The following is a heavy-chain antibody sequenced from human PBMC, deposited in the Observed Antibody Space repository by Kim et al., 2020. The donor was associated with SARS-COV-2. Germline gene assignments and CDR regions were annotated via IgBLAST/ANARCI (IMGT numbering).Heavy chain of an antibody. D-gene: IGHD2-15*01. V-gene: IGHV3-30*03. CDR1: GFTFSNYD. CDR3: VRGGEDFVVVVPSTLDS. Sequence: GGSLRLSCAVSGFTFSNYDMNWVRQTPGKGLEWVADISYNGSGTYYPDSVKGRFTFSRDDSKNSLYLQMNSLRAEDTAVYYCVRGGEDFVVVVPSTLDSWGQGGLVAVSS. CDR2: ISYNGSGT. J-gene: IGHJ4*02.